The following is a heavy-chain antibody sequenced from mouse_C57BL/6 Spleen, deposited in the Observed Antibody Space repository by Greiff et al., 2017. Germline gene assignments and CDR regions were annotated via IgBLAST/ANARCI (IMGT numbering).Heavy chain of an antibody. CDR1: GYTFTSYW. CDR2: IYPGSGST. Sequence: QVQLQQPGAELVKPGASVKMSCKASGYTFTSYWITWVKQRPGQGLEWIGDIYPGSGSTNYNEKFKSKATLTVDTSSSTAYMQLSSLTSEDSAVYYCAREGLRWGYFDVWGTGITVTVSS. V-gene: IGHV1-55*01. D-gene: IGHD1-1*02. CDR3: AREGLRWGYFDV. J-gene: IGHJ1*03.